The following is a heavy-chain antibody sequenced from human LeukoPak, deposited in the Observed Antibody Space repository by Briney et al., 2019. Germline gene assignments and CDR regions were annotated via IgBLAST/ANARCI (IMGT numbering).Heavy chain of an antibody. CDR1: GYTFTDYY. V-gene: IGHV1-2*02. CDR3: ARGGSSWPGDAFDI. J-gene: IGHJ3*02. Sequence: ASVKVSCKASGYTFTDYYMHWVRQAPGQGLEWMGWINPNSGGTNQAQKFQGRVAMTRDTSISTAYMELSRLRSDDTAVYYCARGGSSWPGDAFDIWGQGTMVTVSS. D-gene: IGHD6-13*01. CDR2: INPNSGGT.